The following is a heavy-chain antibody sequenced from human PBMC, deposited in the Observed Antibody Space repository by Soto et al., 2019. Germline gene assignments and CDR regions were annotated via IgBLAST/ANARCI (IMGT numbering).Heavy chain of an antibody. J-gene: IGHJ6*02. CDR3: ARHYGSGRRRLYYYYGMDV. Sequence: PSETLSLTCAVYGGSFGGYYWSWIRQPPGKGLEWIGEINHSGSTNYNPSLKSRVTISVDTSKNQFSLKLSSVTAADTAVYYCARHYGSGRRRLYYYYGMDVWGQGTTVTVSS. CDR2: INHSGST. V-gene: IGHV4-34*01. CDR1: GGSFGGYY. D-gene: IGHD3-10*01.